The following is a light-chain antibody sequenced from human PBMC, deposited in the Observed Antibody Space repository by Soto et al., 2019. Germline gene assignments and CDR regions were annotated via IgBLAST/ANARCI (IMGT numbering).Light chain of an antibody. J-gene: IGKJ2*02. V-gene: IGKV1-5*01. CDR3: QQYDNLPRT. CDR2: DAS. Sequence: DIQMTQSPSTLSASVGDRVTITCRASQSISSWLAWYQQKPGKAPKLLIYDASSLQTGVPSRFSGSGSGTHFTFTISSLQPEDIATYYCQQYDNLPRTFGQGTKLDVK. CDR1: QSISSW.